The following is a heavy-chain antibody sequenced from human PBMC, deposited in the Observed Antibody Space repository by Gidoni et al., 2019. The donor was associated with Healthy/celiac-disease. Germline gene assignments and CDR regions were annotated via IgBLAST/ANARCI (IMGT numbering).Heavy chain of an antibody. CDR1: GFTFSSYG. D-gene: IGHD4-17*01. J-gene: IGHJ4*02. CDR2: IWYDGSNK. V-gene: IGHV3-33*01. Sequence: QVQLVESGGGVVQPGRSLRLSCAASGFTFSSYGMHWVRQAPGKGLEWVAVIWYDGSNKYYADSVKGRFTISRDNSKNTLYLQMNSLRAEDTAVYYCARVGHDYGDFGYWGQGTLVTVSS. CDR3: ARVGHDYGDFGY.